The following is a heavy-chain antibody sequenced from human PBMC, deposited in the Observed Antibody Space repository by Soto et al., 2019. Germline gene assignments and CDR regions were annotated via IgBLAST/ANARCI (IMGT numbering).Heavy chain of an antibody. CDR3: ARRNDYLDY. V-gene: IGHV1-46*03. Sequence: ASVKVSCKASGYTFSTYYVHWVRQAPGQGLEWMGIINPSGGGTNYAQKFQGRVTMTRDTSTSTVYMELRSLRSEDTAVYYCARRNDYLDYWGQGTLVPVSS. CDR1: GYTFSTYY. J-gene: IGHJ4*02. CDR2: INPSGGGT.